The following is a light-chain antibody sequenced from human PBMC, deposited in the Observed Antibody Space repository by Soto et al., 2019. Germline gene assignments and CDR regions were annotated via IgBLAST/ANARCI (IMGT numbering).Light chain of an antibody. CDR3: MQALQTPPA. Sequence: DIVMTQSPLSLPVTPGEPASISCRSSQSLLHSNGYNCLDWYLQKPGQSPQLLIYLGSNRASGVSDRFSGSGSGTDFTLKISRVEAEDVGVYYCMQALQTPPAFGQGTKVEIK. V-gene: IGKV2-28*01. CDR1: QSLLHSNGYNC. CDR2: LGS. J-gene: IGKJ1*01.